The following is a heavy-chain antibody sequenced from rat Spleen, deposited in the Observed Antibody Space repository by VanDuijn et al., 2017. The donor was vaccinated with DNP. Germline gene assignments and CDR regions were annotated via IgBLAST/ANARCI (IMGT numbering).Heavy chain of an antibody. CDR3: ARHEVFFDH. Sequence: EVQLVESGGGLVQPGRSLKLSCAASGFSFSDYDMAWVRQAPPKGLEWVTAISPSGGSTYYRDSVKGRFTISRDDAKSTLYLLMDSLRSEETATYYCARHEVFFDHWGQGVMVTVSS. J-gene: IGHJ2*01. CDR2: ISPSGGST. CDR1: GFSFSDYD. V-gene: IGHV5S11*01.